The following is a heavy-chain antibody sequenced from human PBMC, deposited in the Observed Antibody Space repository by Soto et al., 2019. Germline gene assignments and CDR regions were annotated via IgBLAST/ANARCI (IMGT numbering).Heavy chain of an antibody. CDR2: IVPIYRTA. V-gene: IGHV1-69*13. Sequence: EASVKVSCKASGGTFSSYRFNWVRQARGQGLEWLGGIVPIYRTADYAQKFQGRVTITADESTRTVYMELSSLKSQDTALYYCARDSGAKLSSSWGQGTLVTVYS. D-gene: IGHD6-13*01. J-gene: IGHJ4*02. CDR3: ARDSGAKLSSS. CDR1: GGTFSSYR.